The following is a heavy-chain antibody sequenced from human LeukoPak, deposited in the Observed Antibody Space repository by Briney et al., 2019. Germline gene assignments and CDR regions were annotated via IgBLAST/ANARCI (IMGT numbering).Heavy chain of an antibody. CDR1: GFTFTSYA. D-gene: IGHD3-3*01. Sequence: PGGSLRLSCAASGFTFTSYAMSWVRPAPGTGPERVSAFSGSGGRTYFADSVKGRFTISRDNSKNTLYLQMNSLRAEDTAVYYCAKVQLDFWSGYYSATYYFDYWGQGTLVTVSS. CDR3: AKVQLDFWSGYYSATYYFDY. CDR2: FSGSGGRT. V-gene: IGHV3-23*01. J-gene: IGHJ4*02.